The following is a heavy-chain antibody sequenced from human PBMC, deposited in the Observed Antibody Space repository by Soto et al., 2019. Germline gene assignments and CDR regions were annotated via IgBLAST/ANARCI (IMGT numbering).Heavy chain of an antibody. J-gene: IGHJ6*03. D-gene: IGHD5-12*01. CDR3: ARESGGATATVDYYYFDMDV. Sequence: QVQLVQSGAEVKKPGASVTVSCKASGYRFSDYYLHWVRQAPGQGPEWMGWMNPNSGDTKYAQKLKGRVTMTRDTSVRTACMELNWLKSDDTAVYYCARESGGATATVDYYYFDMDVWGIGTTVTVSS. CDR2: MNPNSGDT. V-gene: IGHV1-2*02. CDR1: GYRFSDYY.